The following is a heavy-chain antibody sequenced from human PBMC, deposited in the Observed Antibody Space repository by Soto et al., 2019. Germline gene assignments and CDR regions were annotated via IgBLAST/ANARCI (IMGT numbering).Heavy chain of an antibody. CDR1: GGTFSSYA. V-gene: IGHV1-69*13. CDR2: IIPIFGTA. Sequence: SVKVSCKASGGTFSSYAISWVRQAPGQGLEWMGGIIPIFGTANYAQKFQGRVTITADESTSTAYMELSSLRSEDTAVYYCARVITMVRGATSGHWFDPWGQGALVTVSS. D-gene: IGHD3-10*01. CDR3: ARVITMVRGATSGHWFDP. J-gene: IGHJ5*02.